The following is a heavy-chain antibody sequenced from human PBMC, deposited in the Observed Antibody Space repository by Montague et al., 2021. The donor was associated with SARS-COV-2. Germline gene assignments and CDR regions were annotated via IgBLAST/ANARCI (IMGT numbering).Heavy chain of an antibody. V-gene: IGHV3-9*01. D-gene: IGHD1-7*01. CDR2: ISWNSETI. CDR3: AGAHPAGYYRNWYYLMV. Sequence: SLRLSCAASGFTFSDYVVHWVRQPPGKGLEWVSTISWNSETIGYSDSVKGRFTISRDNAKNSLYLEMNSLRIEDTAFNYCAGAHPAGYYRNWYYLMVWGQGSLV. CDR1: GFTFSDYV. J-gene: IGHJ1*01.